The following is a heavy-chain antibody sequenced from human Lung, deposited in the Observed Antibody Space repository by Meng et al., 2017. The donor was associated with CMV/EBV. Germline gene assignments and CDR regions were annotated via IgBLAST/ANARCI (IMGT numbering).Heavy chain of an antibody. J-gene: IGHJ4*02. V-gene: IGHV3-23*01. Sequence: SGFTFSTIAMAWVRQAPGTGLEWVSGISNTGGNTYYADSVKGRFTISRDNSKNTLYLQMNSLRAEDTAVYYCAKFRGGIYYVYYFDYWGQGTLVTVSS. CDR3: AKFRGGIYYVYYFDY. CDR2: ISNTGGNT. D-gene: IGHD1-26*01. CDR1: GFTFSTIA.